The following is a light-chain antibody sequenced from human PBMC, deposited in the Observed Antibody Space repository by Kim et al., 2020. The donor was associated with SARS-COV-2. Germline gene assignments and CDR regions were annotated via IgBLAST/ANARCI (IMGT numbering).Light chain of an antibody. Sequence: QSALTQPRSVSGSLGQSVTISCTGTSSDVGAYNYVSWYQQHPGKAPKLLILDVTKRPSGVPDRFSGSKSGNTASLTISGLQAADETDYYCCSNAGRYTWVFGGGTQLTVL. CDR3: CSNAGRYTWV. J-gene: IGLJ3*02. CDR2: DVT. V-gene: IGLV2-11*01. CDR1: SSDVGAYNY.